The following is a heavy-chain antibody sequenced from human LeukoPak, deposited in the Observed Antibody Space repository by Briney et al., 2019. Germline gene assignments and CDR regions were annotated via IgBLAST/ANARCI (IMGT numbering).Heavy chain of an antibody. J-gene: IGHJ4*02. CDR2: IWYDGSNK. Sequence: PGGSLRLSCAASGFTFSSYGMHWVRQAPGKGLEWVAVIWYDGSNKYYADSVKGRFTISRDNSKNTLYLQMNSLRAEDTAVYYCAKSGIVATIPLDYWGQGTLVTVCS. D-gene: IGHD5-12*01. CDR1: GFTFSSYG. V-gene: IGHV3-33*06. CDR3: AKSGIVATIPLDY.